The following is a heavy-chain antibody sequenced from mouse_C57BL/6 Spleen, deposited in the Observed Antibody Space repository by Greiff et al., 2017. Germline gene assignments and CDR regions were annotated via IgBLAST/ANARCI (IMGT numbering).Heavy chain of an antibody. CDR2: INPYNGGT. Sequence: VQLQQSGPVLVKPGASVKMSCKASGYTFTDYYMNWVKQSHGKSLEWIGVINPYNGGTSYNEKFKGKATLTVDKSSSTAYMELNSLTSEDSAVYYCARGETAQAVAYWGQGPLVTVSA. J-gene: IGHJ3*01. V-gene: IGHV1-19*01. CDR3: ARGETAQAVAY. CDR1: GYTFTDYY. D-gene: IGHD3-2*02.